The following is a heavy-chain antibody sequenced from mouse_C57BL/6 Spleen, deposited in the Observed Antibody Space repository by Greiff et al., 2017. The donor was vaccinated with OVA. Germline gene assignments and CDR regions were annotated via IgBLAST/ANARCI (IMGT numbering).Heavy chain of an antibody. V-gene: IGHV14-2*01. D-gene: IGHD2-3*01. Sequence: EVKLMESGAELVKPGASVKLSCTASGFNIKDYYMHWVKQRTEQGLEWIGRIDPEDGETKYAPKFQGKATITADTSSNTAYLQLSSLTSEDTAVYYCARSRGDGYYNAMDYWGQGTSVTVSS. J-gene: IGHJ4*01. CDR3: ARSRGDGYYNAMDY. CDR1: GFNIKDYY. CDR2: IDPEDGET.